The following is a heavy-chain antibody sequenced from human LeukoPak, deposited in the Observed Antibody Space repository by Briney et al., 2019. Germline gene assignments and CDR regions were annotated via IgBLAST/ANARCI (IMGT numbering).Heavy chain of an antibody. D-gene: IGHD6-19*01. Sequence: PSQTLSLTCTVSGGSISSGSYYWRWLRQPAGTGLEWIGRIYTSGSTNYNPSLKSRVTISVDTSKNQFSLKLSSVTAADTAVYYCARAVTGIAVAGTHAFDIWGQGTMVTVSS. CDR2: IYTSGST. CDR3: ARAVTGIAVAGTHAFDI. J-gene: IGHJ3*02. CDR1: GGSISSGSYY. V-gene: IGHV4-61*02.